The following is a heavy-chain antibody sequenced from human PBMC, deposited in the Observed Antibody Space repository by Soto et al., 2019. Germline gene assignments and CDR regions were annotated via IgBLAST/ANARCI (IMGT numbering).Heavy chain of an antibody. J-gene: IGHJ4*02. CDR3: ARDFDY. CDR1: GGSVSSGSYY. Sequence: PSETLSLTCTVSGGSVSSGSYYWSWIQQPPGKGLEWIGYIYYSGSTNYNPSLKSRVTISVDTSKNQFSLKLSSVTAADTAVYYCARDFDYWGQGTLVTVSS. CDR2: IYYSGST. V-gene: IGHV4-61*01.